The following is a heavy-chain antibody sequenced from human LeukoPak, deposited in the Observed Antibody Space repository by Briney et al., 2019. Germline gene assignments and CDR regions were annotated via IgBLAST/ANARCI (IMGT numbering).Heavy chain of an antibody. D-gene: IGHD3-9*01. CDR1: GFTFDDYA. Sequence: GRSLRLSCAASGFTFDDYAMHWVRQAPGKGLEWVSGISWNSGSIGYADSVKGRFTISRDNAKNSLYLQMNSLRAEDTALYYCAKASRYFDWLLRGGYYFDYWGQGTLVTVSS. CDR2: ISWNSGSI. CDR3: AKASRYFDWLLRGGYYFDY. V-gene: IGHV3-9*01. J-gene: IGHJ4*02.